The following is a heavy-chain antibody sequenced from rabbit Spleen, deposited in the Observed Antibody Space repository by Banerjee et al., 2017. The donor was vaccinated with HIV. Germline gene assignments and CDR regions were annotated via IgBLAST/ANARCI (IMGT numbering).Heavy chain of an antibody. V-gene: IGHV1S40*01. J-gene: IGHJ4*01. D-gene: IGHD6-1*01. CDR1: GFSFSSRYC. CDR2: IYTSSSAST. CDR3: ARASNYGYAAYGYGYLFGL. Sequence: QSLEESGGDLVKPGASLTLTCTASGFSFSSRYCVCWVRQAPGKGLEWIACIYTSSSASTYYASWAKGRFTISKTSSTTVTLQMTSLTAADTATYFCARASNYGYAAYGYGYLFGLWGPGTLVTV.